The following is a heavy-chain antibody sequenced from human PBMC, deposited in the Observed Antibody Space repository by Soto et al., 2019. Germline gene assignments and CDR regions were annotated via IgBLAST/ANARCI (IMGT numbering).Heavy chain of an antibody. V-gene: IGHV3-30-3*01. CDR2: ISYDGSNK. Sequence: PGGSLRLSCAASGFTFSSYAMHWVRQAPGKGLEWVAVISYDGSNKYYADSVKGRFTIPRDNSKNTLYLQMNSLRAEDTAVYYCAREDGRDYYYYGMDVWGQGTTVTVS. D-gene: IGHD2-21*01. CDR3: AREDGRDYYYYGMDV. J-gene: IGHJ6*02. CDR1: GFTFSSYA.